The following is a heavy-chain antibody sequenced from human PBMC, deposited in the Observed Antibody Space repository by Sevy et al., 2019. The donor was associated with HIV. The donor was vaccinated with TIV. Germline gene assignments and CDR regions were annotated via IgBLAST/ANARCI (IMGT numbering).Heavy chain of an antibody. CDR3: AREGCTKPHDY. J-gene: IGHJ4*02. CDR2: LSFGCGEI. CDR1: GFTFSKYS. D-gene: IGHD2-8*01. V-gene: IGHV3-23*01. Sequence: GGSLRLSCAASGFTFSKYSMSWVRLPPGKGLEWVSSLSFGCGEINHADSVKGRFTISRDNSKNSSYLQMNNLRAEDTAVYYCAREGCTKPHDYWGQGTLVTVSS.